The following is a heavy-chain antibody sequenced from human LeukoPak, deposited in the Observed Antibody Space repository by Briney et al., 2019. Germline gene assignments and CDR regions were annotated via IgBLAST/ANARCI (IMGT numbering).Heavy chain of an antibody. CDR3: SRVGSSGWPNYFDS. J-gene: IGHJ4*02. D-gene: IGHD6-19*01. V-gene: IGHV3-13*04. Sequence: PGGSPRLSCAASGFTFSSYYMHWVRQATGKGLEWVSVIGTSGDTYYAGSVKGRFTISRENAKNSLYLQMNSLTAGDTAVYFCSRVGSSGWPNYFDSWGQGTLVTVSS. CDR2: IGTSGDT. CDR1: GFTFSSYY.